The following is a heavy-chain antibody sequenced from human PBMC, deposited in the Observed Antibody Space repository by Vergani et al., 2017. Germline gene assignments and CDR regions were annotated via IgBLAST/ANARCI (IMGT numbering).Heavy chain of an antibody. CDR1: GYSISSGYY. Sequence: QVQLQESGPGLVKPSETLSLTCTVSGYSISSGYYWGWIRQPPGKGLEWIGSIYHSGSTYYNPSLKSRVTISVDTSKNQFSLKLSSVTAADTAVYYCAREDIVVLPAAPPTYGSGSYYAHYYYYGMDVWGQGTTVTVSS. J-gene: IGHJ6*02. CDR3: AREDIVVLPAAPPTYGSGSYYAHYYYYGMDV. V-gene: IGHV4-38-2*02. CDR2: IYHSGST. D-gene: IGHD3-10*01.